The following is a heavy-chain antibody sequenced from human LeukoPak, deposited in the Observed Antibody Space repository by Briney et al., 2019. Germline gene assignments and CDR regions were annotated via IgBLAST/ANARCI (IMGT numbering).Heavy chain of an antibody. J-gene: IGHJ6*02. D-gene: IGHD6-13*01. V-gene: IGHV4-39*07. CDR3: ARAIAAAASPYYYYGMDV. Sequence: SETLSLTCTVSGGSISSSSYYWGWIRQPPGKGLEWIGSIYYSGSTYYNPSLKSRVTISVDTSKNQFSLKLSSVTAADTAVYYCARAIAAAASPYYYYGMDVWGQGTMVTVSS. CDR2: IYYSGST. CDR1: GGSISSSSYY.